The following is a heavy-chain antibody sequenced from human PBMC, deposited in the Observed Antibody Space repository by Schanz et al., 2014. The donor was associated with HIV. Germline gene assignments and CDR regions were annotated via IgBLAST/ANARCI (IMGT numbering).Heavy chain of an antibody. CDR1: GFTVSNNH. CDR2: ISGSGGSP. V-gene: IGHV3-23*04. D-gene: IGHD3-10*01. CDR3: ARVFGRTYGLPDY. Sequence: QLVESGGGLIQPGGSLRLSCVFSGFTVSNNHLSWVRQAPGKGLEWVSTISGSGGSPYYADSVKGRFTISRDNSKNTLYLQMNSLRAEDTAVYYCARVFGRTYGLPDYWGQGTLVTVSS. J-gene: IGHJ4*02.